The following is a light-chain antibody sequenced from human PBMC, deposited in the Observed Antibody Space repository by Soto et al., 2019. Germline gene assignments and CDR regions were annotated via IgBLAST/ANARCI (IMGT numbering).Light chain of an antibody. CDR1: QSVSSNY. CDR2: GAY. J-gene: IGKJ1*01. Sequence: EIVLTQSPGPLSLSPGARATLSFRASQSVSSNYLAWYQQKPGEARRLLIYGAYCRATGIPDRFSGSGSGTDFTLTISRLEPEDFAVYYCQQYGSSPRTFGQGTKVDIK. V-gene: IGKV3-20*01. CDR3: QQYGSSPRT.